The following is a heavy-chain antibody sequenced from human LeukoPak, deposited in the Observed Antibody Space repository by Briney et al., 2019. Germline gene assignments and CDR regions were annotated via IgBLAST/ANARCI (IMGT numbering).Heavy chain of an antibody. D-gene: IGHD3-22*01. CDR3: AKGYYYDSSGYYPWGPFDY. Sequence: GGSLRLSCAASGFIFSNAWMTWVRQAPGNGLEWVSAISGSGGSTYYADSVKGRFTISRDNSKNTLYLQMNSLRAEDTAVYYCAKGYYYDSSGYYPWGPFDYWGQGTLVTVSS. CDR2: ISGSGGST. CDR1: GFIFSNAW. J-gene: IGHJ4*02. V-gene: IGHV3-23*01.